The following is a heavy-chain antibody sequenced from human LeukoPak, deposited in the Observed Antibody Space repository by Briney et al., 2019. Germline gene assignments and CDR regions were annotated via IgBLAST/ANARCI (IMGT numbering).Heavy chain of an antibody. D-gene: IGHD1-26*01. CDR1: GFTFITYS. CDR2: IKQDGSEK. Sequence: PGGSLRLSCAASGFTFITYSMTWVRQAPGKGLEWVANIKQDGSEKYYVDSVKGRFTISRDNAKNSLFLQMNSLRADDTAVYYCARDKDVGATLLDYWGQGTLVTVSS. V-gene: IGHV3-7*01. J-gene: IGHJ4*02. CDR3: ARDKDVGATLLDY.